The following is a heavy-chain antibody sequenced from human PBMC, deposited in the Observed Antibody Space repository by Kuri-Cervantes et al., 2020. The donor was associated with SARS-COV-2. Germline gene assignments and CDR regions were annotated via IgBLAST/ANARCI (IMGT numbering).Heavy chain of an antibody. D-gene: IGHD1-14*01. CDR3: ARRKLGGAFDI. CDR2: IYYSGST. Sequence: SETLSLTCTVSGGSISSGDYYWSWIRQPPGKGLEWIGYIYYSGSTYYNPSLKSRVTISVDTSKNQFSLKLSSVTAADTAVYYCARRKLGGAFDIWGQGTMVTVSS. CDR1: GGSISSGDYY. V-gene: IGHV4-30-4*01. J-gene: IGHJ3*02.